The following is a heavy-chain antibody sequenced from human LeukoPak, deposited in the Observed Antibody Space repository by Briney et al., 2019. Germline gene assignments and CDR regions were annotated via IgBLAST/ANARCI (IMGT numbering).Heavy chain of an antibody. J-gene: IGHJ4*02. CDR2: LYYSGST. CDR1: AGSISSSSCY. D-gene: IGHD6-19*01. Sequence: SETLSLTCTVSAGSISSSSCYWGWIRQPPGKGLEWIGSLYYSGSTYYNPSLESRVTISVDTSKNQFSLKLGSVTAADTAVYYCARCWQWLVPFDYWGQGILVTVSS. V-gene: IGHV4-39*01. CDR3: ARCWQWLVPFDY.